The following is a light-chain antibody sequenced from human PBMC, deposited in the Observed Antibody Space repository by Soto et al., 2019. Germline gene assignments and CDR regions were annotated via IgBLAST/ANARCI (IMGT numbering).Light chain of an antibody. CDR2: EVS. J-gene: IGLJ1*01. CDR3: CLYTTDNTDV. Sequence: QAVGTQPLSVSGAQGDRVSIPTPGTSSNIGAGYDVHWYQHLPGTGPKLMIYEVSNLPSRVPYHFSGSKSGNTASLTISGRLDADEAEYYCCLYTTDNTDVFCTGTK. V-gene: IGLV1-40*01. CDR1: SSNIGAGYD.